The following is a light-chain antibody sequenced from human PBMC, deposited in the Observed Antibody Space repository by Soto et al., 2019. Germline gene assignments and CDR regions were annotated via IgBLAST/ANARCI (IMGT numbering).Light chain of an antibody. J-gene: IGKJ1*01. CDR1: QGIRND. CDR3: LQDYKYHWT. V-gene: IGKV1-6*01. CDR2: AAS. Sequence: IQMTQSPSTLSASVGDRVTITCRASQGIRNDLGWYQQKPGKAPKLLIYAASSLQSGVPSRFSGSGSGTDFTLTISSLQPEDFATHYCLQDYKYHWTFGQGTKVDI.